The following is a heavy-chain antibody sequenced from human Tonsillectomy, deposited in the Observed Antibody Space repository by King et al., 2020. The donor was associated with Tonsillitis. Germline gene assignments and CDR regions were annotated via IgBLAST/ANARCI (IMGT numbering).Heavy chain of an antibody. J-gene: IGHJ4*02. CDR3: ARDYYGSGSYYSGFDY. CDR2: IDWDDDK. CDR1: GFSLSTSGMC. V-gene: IGHV2-70*11. D-gene: IGHD3-10*01. Sequence: TLKESGPALVKPPQTLTLTCTFSGFSLSTSGMCVSWIRQPPGKALEWLARIDWDDDKYYSTSLKTRLTISKDTSKNQVVLTMTNMDPVDTATYYCARDYYGSGSYYSGFDYWGQGTLVTVSS.